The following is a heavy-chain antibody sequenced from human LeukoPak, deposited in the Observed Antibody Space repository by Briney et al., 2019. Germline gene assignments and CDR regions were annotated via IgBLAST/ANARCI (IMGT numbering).Heavy chain of an antibody. J-gene: IGHJ5*02. CDR2: INPNSGGT. Sequence: ASVKVSCKASGYTFTGYYMHWVRQAPGQGLEWMGWINPNSGGTNYAHKFQGRVTMTRDTSISTAYMELSRLRSDDTAVYYCARDAGSEQLVSNWFDPWGQGTLVTVSS. CDR1: GYTFTGYY. D-gene: IGHD6-6*01. CDR3: ARDAGSEQLVSNWFDP. V-gene: IGHV1-2*02.